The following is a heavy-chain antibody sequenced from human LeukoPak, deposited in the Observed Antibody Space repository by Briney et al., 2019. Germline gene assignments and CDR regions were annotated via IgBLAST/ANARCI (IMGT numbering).Heavy chain of an antibody. CDR1: GGSISSNSYY. Sequence: SETLSLTCTVSGGSISSNSYYWGWIRQPPGKGPEWIGSIYYSGSTYYNPSLKNRLTISVDTSKNQFSLKLSSVTAADTAVYYCARLVGSYFDYWGQGTLVTVSS. CDR2: IYYSGST. D-gene: IGHD1-26*01. V-gene: IGHV4-39*01. CDR3: ARLVGSYFDY. J-gene: IGHJ4*02.